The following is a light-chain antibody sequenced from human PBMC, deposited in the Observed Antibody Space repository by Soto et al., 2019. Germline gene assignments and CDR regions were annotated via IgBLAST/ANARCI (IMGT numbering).Light chain of an antibody. J-gene: IGKJ4*01. CDR2: LAS. Sequence: IQLTQSPSSLSASVGDRVTITCRASQGIRNYLAWYQQKPGKAPNLLIYLASTLQGGVPSRFSGSGSGTDFSITISSLQPEDVATYYCQYINSFPLTFGGGTKVELK. V-gene: IGKV1-9*01. CDR3: QYINSFPLT. CDR1: QGIRNY.